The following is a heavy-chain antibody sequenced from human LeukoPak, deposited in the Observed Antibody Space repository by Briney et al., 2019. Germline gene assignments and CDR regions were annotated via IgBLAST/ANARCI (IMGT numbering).Heavy chain of an antibody. CDR3: AKVGSGSGSYGYYYYYGMDV. Sequence: GGSLRLSCAASGFTFSDYYMSWIRQAPGKGLEWVSYISSSGSTIYYADSVKGRFTISRDNSKNTLYLQMNSLRAEDTAVYYCAKVGSGSGSYGYYYYYGMDVWGQGTTVTVSS. V-gene: IGHV3-11*01. D-gene: IGHD3-10*01. J-gene: IGHJ6*02. CDR2: ISSSGSTI. CDR1: GFTFSDYY.